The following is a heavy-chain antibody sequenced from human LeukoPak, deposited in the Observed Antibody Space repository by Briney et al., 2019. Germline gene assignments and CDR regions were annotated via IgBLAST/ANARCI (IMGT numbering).Heavy chain of an antibody. J-gene: IGHJ4*02. CDR1: GFTFSNYS. CDR2: ISSSSSYI. Sequence: GGSLRLSCEASGFTFSNYSMNWVRQAPGKGLEWVSSISSSSSYIYYADSVKGRFTISRDNAKNSLYLQMNSLRAEDTAVYYCASEEAVAGSPLDYWGQGTLVTVSS. CDR3: ASEEAVAGSPLDY. D-gene: IGHD6-19*01. V-gene: IGHV3-21*01.